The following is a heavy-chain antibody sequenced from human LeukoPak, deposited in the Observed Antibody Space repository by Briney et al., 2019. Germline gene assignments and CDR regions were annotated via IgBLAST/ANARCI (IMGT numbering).Heavy chain of an antibody. CDR1: GYTFTSYG. CDR2: ISAYNGNT. D-gene: IGHD2-2*01. V-gene: IGHV1-18*01. J-gene: IGHJ6*02. Sequence: ASVKVSCKASGYTFTSYGIRWVRQAPGQGLEWMGWISAYNGNTNYAQKLQGRVTMTTDTSTSTAYMELRSLRSDDTAVYYCARNYCSSTSCPYYYYGMDVWGQGTTVTVSS. CDR3: ARNYCSSTSCPYYYYGMDV.